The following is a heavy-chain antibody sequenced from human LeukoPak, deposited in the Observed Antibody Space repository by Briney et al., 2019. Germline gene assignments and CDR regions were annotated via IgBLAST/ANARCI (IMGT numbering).Heavy chain of an antibody. V-gene: IGHV4-39*01. Sequence: SVTLSLTCTVSGGSISSSDYYWGWIRQPPGEGLEWIGSISYSGATDHNPSLKSRVTISVDTSKNQFSLKLSFVTAADTAVYSCARHRREQQLELFDSWGQGTLVTVSS. CDR3: ARHRREQQLELFDS. CDR2: ISYSGAT. CDR1: GGSISSSDYY. J-gene: IGHJ4*02. D-gene: IGHD6-13*01.